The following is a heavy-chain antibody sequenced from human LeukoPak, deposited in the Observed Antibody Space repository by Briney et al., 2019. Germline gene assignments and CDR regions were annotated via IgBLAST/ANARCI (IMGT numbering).Heavy chain of an antibody. Sequence: GGSLRLSCAASGFTFSSYAMHWVRQAPGKGLEWVAVISYDGSNKYYADSVKGRFTISRDNSKNTLYLQMNSLRAEDTAVYYCARDGARLEPHYGMGVWGQGTTVTVSS. J-gene: IGHJ6*02. CDR1: GFTFSSYA. CDR2: ISYDGSNK. V-gene: IGHV3-30-3*01. D-gene: IGHD1-1*01. CDR3: ARDGARLEPHYGMGV.